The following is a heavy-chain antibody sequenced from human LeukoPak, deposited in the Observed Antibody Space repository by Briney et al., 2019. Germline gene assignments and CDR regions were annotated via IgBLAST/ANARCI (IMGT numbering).Heavy chain of an antibody. Sequence: GGSLRLSCTASGFTFGDYAMSWVRQAPGKGLEWVGFIRSKAYGGTTEYAASVKGRFTISRDDSKSIAYLQMNSLKTEDTAVYYCTRASSSLDAFDIWGQGTMVTVSS. D-gene: IGHD6-13*01. CDR1: GFTFGDYA. J-gene: IGHJ3*02. V-gene: IGHV3-49*04. CDR2: IRSKAYGGTT. CDR3: TRASSSLDAFDI.